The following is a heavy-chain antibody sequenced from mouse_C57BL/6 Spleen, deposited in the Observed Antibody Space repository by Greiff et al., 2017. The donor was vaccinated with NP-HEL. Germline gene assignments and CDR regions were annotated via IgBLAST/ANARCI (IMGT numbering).Heavy chain of an antibody. V-gene: IGHV3-6*01. CDR1: GYSITSGYY. Sequence: VQLQQSGPGLVKPSQSLSLTCSVTGYSITSGYYWNWIRQFPGNKLEWMGYISYDGSNNYNPSLKNRISITRDTSKNQFFLKLNSVTTEDTATYYCARDGYDYGYFDVWGTGTTVTVSS. CDR3: ARDGYDYGYFDV. J-gene: IGHJ1*03. CDR2: ISYDGSN. D-gene: IGHD2-3*01.